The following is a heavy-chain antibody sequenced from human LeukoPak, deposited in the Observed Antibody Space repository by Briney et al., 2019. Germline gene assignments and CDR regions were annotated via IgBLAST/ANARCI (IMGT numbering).Heavy chain of an antibody. CDR1: GFTFSNYA. V-gene: IGHV3-21*01. J-gene: IGHJ4*02. CDR2: ITSSSSYI. Sequence: GGSLRLSCAASGFTFSNYAMHWVRQAPGKGLEWVSSITSSSSYIYYADSVKGRFTISRDNAKNSLYLQMNSLRAEDTAVYYCARSYSSSRGTLDYWGQGTLVTVSS. CDR3: ARSYSSSRGTLDY. D-gene: IGHD6-6*01.